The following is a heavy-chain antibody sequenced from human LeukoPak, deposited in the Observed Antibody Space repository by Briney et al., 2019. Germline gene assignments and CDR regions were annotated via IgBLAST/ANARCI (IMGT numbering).Heavy chain of an antibody. CDR3: AKGAAAGLYYYGMDV. D-gene: IGHD6-13*01. Sequence: GGSLRLSCAASGFTFSSYAMSWVRQVPRKGLEWVSAISGSDGSTYYADSVKGRFTISRDNSKNTLYLQMNSLRAEDTAVYYCAKGAAAGLYYYGMDVWGKGTTVTVSS. CDR1: GFTFSSYA. J-gene: IGHJ6*04. CDR2: ISGSDGST. V-gene: IGHV3-23*01.